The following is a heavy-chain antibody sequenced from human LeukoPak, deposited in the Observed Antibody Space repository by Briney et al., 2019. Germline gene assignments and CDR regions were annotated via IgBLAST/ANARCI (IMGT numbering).Heavy chain of an antibody. Sequence: GAAVKVSCKASGGIFTNYVITWVRQLPAQGNEWMGRIMPIVAVKNYAEKLQGRVTITVDKSTFTAYMELSGLSSEDTAVYYCASGKGYGDPTYWGQGTLVTVSS. J-gene: IGHJ4*02. CDR1: GGIFTNYV. V-gene: IGHV1-69*04. CDR3: ASGKGYGDPTY. CDR2: IMPIVAVK. D-gene: IGHD4-17*01.